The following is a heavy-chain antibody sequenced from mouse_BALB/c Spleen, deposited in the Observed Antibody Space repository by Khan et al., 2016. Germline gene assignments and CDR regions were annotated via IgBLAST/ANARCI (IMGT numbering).Heavy chain of an antibody. CDR1: GFTFRNYA. V-gene: IGHV5-6-5*01. CDR3: AREDNGNYGDYFDY. CDR2: ISTGDST. D-gene: IGHD2-1*01. J-gene: IGHJ2*01. Sequence: EVELVESGGGLVKPGGSLKLSCAASGFTFRNYALSWVRQTPEKRLEWVASISTGDSTYYGDSVKGRFTISRDNARNILYLQMSSLRSEDTAMFYCAREDNGNYGDYFDYWSQGTTLTVSS.